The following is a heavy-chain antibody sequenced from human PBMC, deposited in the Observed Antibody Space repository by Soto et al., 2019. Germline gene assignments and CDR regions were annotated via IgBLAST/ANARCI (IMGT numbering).Heavy chain of an antibody. V-gene: IGHV6-1*01. D-gene: IGHD6-13*01. CDR2: TYYRSKWYN. Sequence: KQSQTLSLTCAISGDSVSSNSAAWNWIRQSPSRGLEWLGRTYYRSKWYNDYAVSVKSRITINPDTAKNQFSLQLNAVTPEDTAVYYCARVPIAAAAYYFDYWGQGTLVTVSS. J-gene: IGHJ4*02. CDR1: GDSVSSNSAA. CDR3: ARVPIAAAAYYFDY.